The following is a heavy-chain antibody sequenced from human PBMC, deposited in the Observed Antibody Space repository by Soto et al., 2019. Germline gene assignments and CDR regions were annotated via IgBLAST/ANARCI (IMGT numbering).Heavy chain of an antibody. CDR1: GFTFSSYA. Sequence: GGSLRLSCAASGFTFSSYAMSWVRQAPGKGLEWVSAISGSGGSTYYEDSVKGRFTISRDNSKNTLYLQMNSLRAEDTAVYYGAKEGAGPPLYYFDYWGQGTLVTVSS. D-gene: IGHD6-19*01. V-gene: IGHV3-23*01. CDR3: AKEGAGPPLYYFDY. CDR2: ISGSGGST. J-gene: IGHJ4*02.